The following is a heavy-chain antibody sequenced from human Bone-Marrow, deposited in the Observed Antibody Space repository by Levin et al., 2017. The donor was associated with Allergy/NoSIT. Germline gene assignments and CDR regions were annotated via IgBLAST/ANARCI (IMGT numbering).Heavy chain of an antibody. D-gene: IGHD1-1*01. CDR1: GFSLSTSGVG. J-gene: IGHJ4*02. V-gene: IGHV2-5*02. Sequence: ESGPTLVKPTQTLTLTCTFSGFSLSTSGVGVGWIRQPPGKALEWLAFIFWDDDKRFSPSLNTRLTITKDTYKNQVVFTMTNMDPLDTATYYCAHSGGHYNWGPYYFDYWGQGTLVTVSS. CDR2: IFWDDDK. CDR3: AHSGGHYNWGPYYFDY.